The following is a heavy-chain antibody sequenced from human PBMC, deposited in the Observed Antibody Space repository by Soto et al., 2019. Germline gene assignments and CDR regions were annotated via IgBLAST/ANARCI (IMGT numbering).Heavy chain of an antibody. J-gene: IGHJ4*02. CDR3: AKGYSYSVIDY. Sequence: QVQLVESGGGVVQPGRSLGLSCAAAGFTFSTDGMHWVRQAPGKGLEWVAVISYDGSNKYYADSVKGRFTISRDKSKNQLYLQMSSLRAEDTAVYYCAKGYSYSVIDYWGQGTLVTVSS. CDR1: GFTFSTDG. V-gene: IGHV3-30*18. CDR2: ISYDGSNK. D-gene: IGHD2-21*01.